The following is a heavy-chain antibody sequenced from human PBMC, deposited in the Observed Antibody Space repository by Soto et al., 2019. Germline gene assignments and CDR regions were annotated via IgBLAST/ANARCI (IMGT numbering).Heavy chain of an antibody. J-gene: IGHJ4*02. CDR2: INYSGST. D-gene: IGHD1-26*01. Sequence: QLQLQESGPGLAKPSETLSLTCSVSGYSISSTSYYWGWIRQPPGQGLEWVGDINYSGSTFPNPSLRSRLTISLYPSKNQFSLKLTSVTAADTAVYYCARSRYSGSFYPADFWGQGTLVTVSS. V-gene: IGHV4-39*01. CDR1: GYSISSTSYY. CDR3: ARSRYSGSFYPADF.